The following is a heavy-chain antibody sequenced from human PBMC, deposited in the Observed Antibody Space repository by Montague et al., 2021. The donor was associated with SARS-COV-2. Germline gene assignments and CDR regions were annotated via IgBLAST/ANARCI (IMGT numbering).Heavy chain of an antibody. V-gene: IGHV4-39*02. D-gene: IGHD3-10*01. CDR1: SGSIISSGYY. CDR2: IDYSGTT. Sequence: SETLSLTRSVASGSIISSGYYWGWIRQPPGKELEWIGNIDYSGTTYYXPSLQSRGTISVDTSKNHLSLRLSSVTAADTAVYFCARGMIRGVTKPFDYWGQGSQVTVSS. CDR3: ARGMIRGVTKPFDY. J-gene: IGHJ4*02.